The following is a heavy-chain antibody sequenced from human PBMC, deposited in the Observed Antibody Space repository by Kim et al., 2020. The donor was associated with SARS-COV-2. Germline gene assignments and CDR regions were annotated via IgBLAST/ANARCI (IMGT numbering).Heavy chain of an antibody. CDR3: AREAYANYGGPDY. CDR2: IYYSGST. CDR1: GGSISSGGYY. Sequence: SETLSLTCTVSGGSISSGGYYWSWIRQHPGKGLEWIGYIYYSGSTYYNPSLKSRVTISVDTSKNQFSLKLSSVTAADTAVYYCAREAYANYGGPDYWGQGTLVTVSS. V-gene: IGHV4-31*03. D-gene: IGHD4-17*01. J-gene: IGHJ4*02.